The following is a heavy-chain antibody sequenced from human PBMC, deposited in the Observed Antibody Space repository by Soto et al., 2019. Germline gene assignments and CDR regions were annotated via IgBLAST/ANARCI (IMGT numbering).Heavy chain of an antibody. V-gene: IGHV3-9*01. CDR3: VTPGRFNYVSLTGSHFDP. D-gene: IGHD3-9*01. Sequence: EVQLVESGGGLVQPGRSLRLSCAASGFTFDDYAMHWVRQAPGKGLAWVSAISWNRGTFAYADYVKGRFSISRDNAKNSLYLHMNSLGADDTAFYYCVTPGRFNYVSLTGSHFDPWGQGTLVTVSS. CDR1: GFTFDDYA. CDR2: ISWNRGTF. J-gene: IGHJ5*02.